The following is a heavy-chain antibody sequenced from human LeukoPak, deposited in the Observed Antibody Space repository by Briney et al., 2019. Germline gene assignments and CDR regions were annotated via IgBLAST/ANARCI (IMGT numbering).Heavy chain of an antibody. D-gene: IGHD7-27*01. CDR3: ARGRRVTGYYYYYMDV. V-gene: IGHV4-34*01. CDR2: INHSGST. Sequence: SETLSLTCAVYGGSLSGYYWSWIRQPPGKGLEWIGEINHSGSTNYNPSLKSRVTISVDTSKNQFSLKLSSVTAADTAVYYCARGRRVTGYYYYYMDVWGKGTTVTVSS. J-gene: IGHJ6*03. CDR1: GGSLSGYY.